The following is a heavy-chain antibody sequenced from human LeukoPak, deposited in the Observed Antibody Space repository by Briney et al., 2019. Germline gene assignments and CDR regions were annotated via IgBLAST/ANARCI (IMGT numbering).Heavy chain of an antibody. Sequence: VSVIYSGGNTYYADSVKGRFIISRDNSKNTLYLQMNSLRAEDTAVYYCARGGARSLAAGDYWGQGTLVTVSS. V-gene: IGHV3-53*01. D-gene: IGHD6-13*01. J-gene: IGHJ4*02. CDR3: ARGGARSLAAGDY. CDR2: IYSGGNT.